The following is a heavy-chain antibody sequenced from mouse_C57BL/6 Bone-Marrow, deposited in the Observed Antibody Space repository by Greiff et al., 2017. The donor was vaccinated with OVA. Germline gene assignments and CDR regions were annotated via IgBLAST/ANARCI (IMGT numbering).Heavy chain of an antibody. V-gene: IGHV1-15*01. Sequence: QVQLKQSGAELVRPGASVTLSCKASGYTFTDYEMHWVKQTPVHGLEWIGAIDPETGGTAYNQKFKGKAILTADKSSSTAYMELRSLTSEDSAVYYCTNYYGRSWGQGTLVTVSA. J-gene: IGHJ3*01. CDR1: GYTFTDYE. D-gene: IGHD1-1*01. CDR2: IDPETGGT. CDR3: TNYYGRS.